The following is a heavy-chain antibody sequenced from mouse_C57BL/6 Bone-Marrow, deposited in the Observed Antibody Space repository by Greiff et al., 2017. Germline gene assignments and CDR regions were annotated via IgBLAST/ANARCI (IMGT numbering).Heavy chain of an antibody. Sequence: EVKLVESGGGLVQPGESLKLSCESNEYEFPSHDMSWVRKTPEKRLELVAAINSDGGRTYYPDTMERRFIISRDNTKKTLYLQMSSLRSEDTALYYCTRHDYCGNYVWFAYWGQGTLVTVSA. CDR3: TRHDYCGNYVWFAY. CDR2: INSDGGRT. J-gene: IGHJ3*01. CDR1: EYEFPSHD. D-gene: IGHD2-1*01. V-gene: IGHV5-2*01.